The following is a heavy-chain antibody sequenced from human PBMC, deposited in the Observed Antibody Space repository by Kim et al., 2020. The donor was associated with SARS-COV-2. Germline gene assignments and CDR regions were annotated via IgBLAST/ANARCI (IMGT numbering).Heavy chain of an antibody. CDR2: IIPIFGTA. Sequence: SVKVSCKASGGTFSSYAISWVRQAPGQGLEWMGGIIPIFGTANYAQKFQGRVTITADKSTSTAYMELSSLRSEDTAVYYCARKYDSSGYPWAFDIWGQGTMVTVSS. D-gene: IGHD3-22*01. CDR3: ARKYDSSGYPWAFDI. CDR1: GGTFSSYA. J-gene: IGHJ3*02. V-gene: IGHV1-69*06.